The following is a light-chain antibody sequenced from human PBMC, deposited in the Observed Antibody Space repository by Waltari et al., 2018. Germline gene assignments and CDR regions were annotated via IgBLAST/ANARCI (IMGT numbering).Light chain of an antibody. Sequence: ESVLTQSPGTLSLSPGERATPSCRASQSVSSTYLAWYQQKPGQAPRLLIYGASSRATGIPDRFSGSGSGADFTLTISRLEPEDFAVYYCQQYGSSTYTFGQGTKLEIK. V-gene: IGKV3-20*01. CDR3: QQYGSSTYT. CDR2: GAS. J-gene: IGKJ2*01. CDR1: QSVSSTY.